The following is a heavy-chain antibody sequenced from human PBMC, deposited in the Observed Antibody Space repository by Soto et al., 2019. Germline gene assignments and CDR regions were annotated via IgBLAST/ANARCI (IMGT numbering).Heavy chain of an antibody. J-gene: IGHJ4*02. Sequence: GGSLRLSCAASGFTFSSYGIHWVRQAPGKGLAWVAFIWHDGGNKFYAESVKGRFTISRDNSKNTLYLQMTSLSAEDTAMYYCARDGDVNTGFGKDYWGQGTLVTVSS. CDR1: GFTFSSYG. D-gene: IGHD3-16*01. CDR2: IWHDGGNK. CDR3: ARDGDVNTGFGKDY. V-gene: IGHV3-33*01.